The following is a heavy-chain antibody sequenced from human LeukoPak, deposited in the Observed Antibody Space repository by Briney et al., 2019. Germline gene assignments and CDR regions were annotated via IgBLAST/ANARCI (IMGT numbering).Heavy chain of an antibody. V-gene: IGHV3-11*01. CDR2: ISSSGSTI. Sequence: GGFLRPSCAASGFTFSDYYMSWIRQAPGKGLEWVSYISSSGSTIYYADSVEGRFTISRDNAKNSLYLQMNSLRAEDTAVYYCARRSSRSPPDYWGQGTLVTVSS. J-gene: IGHJ4*02. CDR1: GFTFSDYY. CDR3: ARRSSRSPPDY. D-gene: IGHD3-22*01.